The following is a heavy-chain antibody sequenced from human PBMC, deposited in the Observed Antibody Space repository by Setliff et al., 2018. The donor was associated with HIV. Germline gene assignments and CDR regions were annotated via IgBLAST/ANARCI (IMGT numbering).Heavy chain of an antibody. J-gene: IGHJ3*01. Sequence: ESLKISCQGSGYSFSTYWIGWVRQMPGKGLEWMGIMYPGTSTTKYSPSFQGQVTISADKPISTTYLQWSSLKASDTAMYYCASLSGYSGDAFDVWGQGTMVTVSS. CDR2: MYPGTSTT. CDR3: ASLSGYSGDAFDV. D-gene: IGHD3-22*01. V-gene: IGHV5-51*04. CDR1: GYSFSTYW.